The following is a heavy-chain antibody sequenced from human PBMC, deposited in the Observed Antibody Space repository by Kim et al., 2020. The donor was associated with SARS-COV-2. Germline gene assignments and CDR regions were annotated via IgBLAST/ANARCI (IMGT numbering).Heavy chain of an antibody. D-gene: IGHD4-17*01. CDR3: VKDRGPTVTSFSGY. CDR2: ISSTGGST. J-gene: IGHJ4*02. V-gene: IGHV3-64D*09. CDR1: GFTFSSNA. Sequence: GGSLRLSCSASGFTFSSNAMHWVRQAPGKGLECVSAISSTGGSTNYADSVKGRFIISRDNSKNKLYLQMSSLRPEDTAVYYCVKDRGPTVTSFSGYWGQGTLVTVSS.